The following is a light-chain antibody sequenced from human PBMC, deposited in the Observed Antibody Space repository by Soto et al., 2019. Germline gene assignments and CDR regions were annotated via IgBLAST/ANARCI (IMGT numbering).Light chain of an antibody. V-gene: IGKV1-39*01. J-gene: IGKJ5*01. CDR2: AAS. CDR1: QSISSY. CDR3: QQSYSTSTT. Sequence: DSHMTHSPSSLSASLGYRVTITCRASQSISSYLNWYHQKPGKAPKLLIYAASSLQSGVPSRFSGSGSGTDFTLTISSLQPEDFATYQCQQSYSTSTTFGPGTRLAIK.